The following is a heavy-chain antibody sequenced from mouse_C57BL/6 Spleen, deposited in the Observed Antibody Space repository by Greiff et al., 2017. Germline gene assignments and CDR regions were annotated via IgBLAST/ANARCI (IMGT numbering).Heavy chain of an antibody. CDR3: ASGNYRYCDV. V-gene: IGHV5-17*01. D-gene: IGHD4-1*01. CDR2: ISSGSSTI. Sequence: EVKLMESGGGLVKPGGSLKLSCAASGFTFSDYGMHWVRQAPEKGLEWVAYISSGSSTIYYADTVKGRFTISRDNAKNTLFLQMTSLRSEDTAMYYCASGNYRYCDVWGTGTTVTVSS. J-gene: IGHJ1*03. CDR1: GFTFSDYG.